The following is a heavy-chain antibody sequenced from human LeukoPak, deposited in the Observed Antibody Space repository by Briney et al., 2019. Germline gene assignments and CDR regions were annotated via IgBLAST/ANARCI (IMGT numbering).Heavy chain of an antibody. CDR1: GFTFSSYA. CDR3: AKGSNRGVATIDY. J-gene: IGHJ4*02. V-gene: IGHV3-23*01. CDR2: ISDSGGTT. D-gene: IGHD5-12*01. Sequence: GGSLRLSCAASGFTFSSYAMSWVRHAPGEGLEWVAAISDSGGTTYYADSVKGRFTISRDNPKNTLFLQMNSLRAEDTAVYYCAKGSNRGVATIDYWGQGTLVTVSS.